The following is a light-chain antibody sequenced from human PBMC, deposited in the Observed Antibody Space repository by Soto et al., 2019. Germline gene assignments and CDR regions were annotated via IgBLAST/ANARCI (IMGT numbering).Light chain of an antibody. Sequence: EIVLTQSPGTLSLSPGERATISCRASQSVSGSYLAWYQQKPGQAPRLLIYGASSRATGIPDRFSGSGSGTDFTLTISRLEPEDFAVYYCQQYGSSQWTFGQGTKVDIK. J-gene: IGKJ1*01. V-gene: IGKV3-20*01. CDR2: GAS. CDR1: QSVSGSY. CDR3: QQYGSSQWT.